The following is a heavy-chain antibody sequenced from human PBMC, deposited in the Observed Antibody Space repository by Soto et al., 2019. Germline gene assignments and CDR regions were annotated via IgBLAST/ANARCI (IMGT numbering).Heavy chain of an antibody. CDR2: ISGSGGST. CDR1: GFTFSSYA. CDR3: AKGTYCSSTSCYTFDY. V-gene: IGHV3-23*01. D-gene: IGHD2-2*02. J-gene: IGHJ4*02. Sequence: GGSLRLSCAASGFTFSSYAMSWVRQAPGKGLEWVSAISGSGGSTYYADSVKGRFTISRDNSKNTLYLQMNSLRAEDTAVYYCAKGTYCSSTSCYTFDYLGQGTLVTVSS.